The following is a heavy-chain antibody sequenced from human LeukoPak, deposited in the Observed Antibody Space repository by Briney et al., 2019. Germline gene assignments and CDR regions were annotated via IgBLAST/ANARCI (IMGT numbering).Heavy chain of an antibody. CDR3: AIDRGKTVAQFDY. D-gene: IGHD4-23*01. CDR2: ISGSGGST. J-gene: IGHJ4*02. CDR1: GFTFSSYA. Sequence: GGSLRLSCAASGFTFSSYAMSWVRQAPGKGLEWVSAISGSGGSTYYADSVKGRFTISRDNSKNTLYLQMNSLRAEDTAVYYCAIDRGKTVAQFDYWGQGTLVTVSS. V-gene: IGHV3-23*01.